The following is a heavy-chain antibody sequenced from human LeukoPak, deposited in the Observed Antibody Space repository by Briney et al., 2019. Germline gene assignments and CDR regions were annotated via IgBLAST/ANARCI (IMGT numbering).Heavy chain of an antibody. Sequence: ASVKVSCKASGYTFTSYGISWVRQAPGQGLEWMGWISAYNGNTNYAQKLQGRVTMTTDTSTSTAYMELSSLRSEDTAVYYCGVAAAEGAFDIWGQGTMVTVSS. D-gene: IGHD6-13*01. J-gene: IGHJ3*02. V-gene: IGHV1-18*01. CDR2: ISAYNGNT. CDR1: GYTFTSYG. CDR3: GVAAAEGAFDI.